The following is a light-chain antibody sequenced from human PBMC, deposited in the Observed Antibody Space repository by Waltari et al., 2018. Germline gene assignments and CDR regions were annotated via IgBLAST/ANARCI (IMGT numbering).Light chain of an antibody. Sequence: QSVLTQPPSVSGAPGQRVTIPCTGSSSNIGAGYDVHWYQQLPGTAPKLLIYGNSNRPSGVPHRFSVSKSCPSASLAISGLQAEDAADYYGQSYDSSLSGSVVGGGTKLTVL. CDR2: GNS. V-gene: IGLV1-40*01. CDR1: SSNIGAGYD. J-gene: IGLJ2*01. CDR3: QSYDSSLSGSV.